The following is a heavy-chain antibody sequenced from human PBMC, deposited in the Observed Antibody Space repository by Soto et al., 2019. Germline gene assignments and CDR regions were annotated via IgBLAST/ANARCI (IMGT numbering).Heavy chain of an antibody. Sequence: SETLSLTCIVSGDSFTNYYWSWVRQPPGKALEWIGYIYDTGFTNYKSSLKNRAAISIDTSKNQFSLKLNSVTAADTAVYYCARSRSSYLQIDYWGQGALVTVSS. V-gene: IGHV4-59*01. CDR3: ARSRSSYLQIDY. CDR1: GDSFTNYY. CDR2: IYDTGFT. D-gene: IGHD5-18*01. J-gene: IGHJ4*02.